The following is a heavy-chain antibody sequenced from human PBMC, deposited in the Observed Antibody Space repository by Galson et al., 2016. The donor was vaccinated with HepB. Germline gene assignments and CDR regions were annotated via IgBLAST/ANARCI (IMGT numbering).Heavy chain of an antibody. V-gene: IGHV1-18*01. CDR3: ARGGSWVTAAGTFVF. CDR1: GYTFTSYG. Sequence: SVKVSCKASGYTFTSYGITWVRQAPGQGLEWMGWISGYNGKTNYAQTLQGRITLTTETSTNTAYMHLRSMTSDDTADYYCARGGSWVTAAGTFVFWGQGTLVTVSS. CDR2: ISGYNGKT. J-gene: IGHJ4*02. D-gene: IGHD6-13*01.